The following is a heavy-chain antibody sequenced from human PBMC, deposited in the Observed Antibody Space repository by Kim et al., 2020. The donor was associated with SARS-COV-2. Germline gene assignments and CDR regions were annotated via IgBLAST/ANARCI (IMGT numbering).Heavy chain of an antibody. CDR2: GSA. J-gene: IGHJ4*02. CDR3: ARRAAGVDW. V-gene: IGHV4-34*01. Sequence: GSANYHPSLTSRVTLSVDTSKTQFSLKLSSVTAADTAVYYCARRAAGVDWWGQGTPVTVSS.